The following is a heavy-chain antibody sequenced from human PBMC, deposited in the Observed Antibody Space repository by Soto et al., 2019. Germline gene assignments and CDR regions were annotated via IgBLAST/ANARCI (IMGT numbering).Heavy chain of an antibody. D-gene: IGHD1-26*01. J-gene: IGHJ5*02. Sequence: QVQLQQWGAGLLKPSETLSLTCAVYGGSFSGYYWSWIRQPPGKGLEWIGEINHSGSTNYNPSLKSRVTISVDTSKNQFSLKLSSVTAADTAVYYCARARGAAHRPWGQGTLVTVSS. V-gene: IGHV4-34*01. CDR3: ARARGAAHRP. CDR1: GGSFSGYY. CDR2: INHSGST.